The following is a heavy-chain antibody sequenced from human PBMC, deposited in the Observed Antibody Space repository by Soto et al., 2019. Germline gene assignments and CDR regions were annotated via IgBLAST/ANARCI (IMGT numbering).Heavy chain of an antibody. D-gene: IGHD6-13*01. CDR1: GGSFSGYY. J-gene: IGHJ4*02. CDR3: GRRLVSGMALFDY. CDR2: INHSGST. Sequence: PSETLSLTCAVYGGSFSGYYWSWIRQPPGKGLEWIGEINHSGSTNYNPSLKSRVTISVDTSKNQFSLKLSSVTAADTAVYYCGRRLVSGMALFDYWGRGILVNVSS. V-gene: IGHV4-34*01.